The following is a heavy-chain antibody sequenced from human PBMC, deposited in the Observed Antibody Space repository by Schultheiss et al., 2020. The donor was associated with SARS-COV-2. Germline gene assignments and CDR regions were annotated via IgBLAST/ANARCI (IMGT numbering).Heavy chain of an antibody. CDR2: IYTSGST. V-gene: IGHV4-4*07. D-gene: IGHD3-22*01. Sequence: SQTLSLTCTVSGGSISSYYWSWIRQPAGKGLEWIGRIYTSGSTNYNPSLKSRVTMSVDTSKNQFSLKLSSVTAADTAVYYCARDQGNHYYHSNPNWFDPWGQGTLVTVSS. J-gene: IGHJ5*02. CDR1: GGSISSYY. CDR3: ARDQGNHYYHSNPNWFDP.